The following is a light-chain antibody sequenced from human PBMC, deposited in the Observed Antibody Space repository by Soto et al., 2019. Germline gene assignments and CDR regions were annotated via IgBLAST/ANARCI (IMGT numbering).Light chain of an antibody. CDR1: QNVGNN. CDR3: QHYNNWPPYT. V-gene: IGKV3-15*01. J-gene: IGKJ2*01. CDR2: GAS. Sequence: EIVMTQSPATLSVSPGERATLSCRPSQNVGNNLAWYQQKPGQAPRLLIYGASTRATGIPARFSGSGSGTDFTLTISSLQSEDFAVYYCQHYNNWPPYTFGQGTKVEIK.